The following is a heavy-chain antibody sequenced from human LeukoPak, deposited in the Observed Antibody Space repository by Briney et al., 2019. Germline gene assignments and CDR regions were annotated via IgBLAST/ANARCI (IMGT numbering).Heavy chain of an antibody. Sequence: PSETLSLTCTVSGGSISGYYWSWIRQPPGKGLEWIGYVYYSGSTNYNPSLKSRVTISLDASKNQFSLKLSSVTAADTAVYYCARDNYYEGAFDVWGQGTMVTVSS. V-gene: IGHV4-59*01. J-gene: IGHJ3*01. CDR3: ARDNYYEGAFDV. CDR1: GGSISGYY. CDR2: VYYSGST. D-gene: IGHD3-22*01.